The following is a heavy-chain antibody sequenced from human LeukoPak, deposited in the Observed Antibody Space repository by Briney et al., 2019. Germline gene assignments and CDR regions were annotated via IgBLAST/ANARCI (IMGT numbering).Heavy chain of an antibody. CDR2: INPNSGNT. D-gene: IGHD5-18*01. V-gene: IGHV1-8*02. CDR1: GYTFTGYY. Sequence: ASVKVSCKASGYTFTGYYMHWVRQAPGQGLEWMGRINPNSGNTGYAQKFQGRVTMTRNTSISTAYMELSSLRSEDTAVYYCARGDGGYSYGRYYYYYYGMDVWGQGTTVTVSS. J-gene: IGHJ6*02. CDR3: ARGDGGYSYGRYYYYYYGMDV.